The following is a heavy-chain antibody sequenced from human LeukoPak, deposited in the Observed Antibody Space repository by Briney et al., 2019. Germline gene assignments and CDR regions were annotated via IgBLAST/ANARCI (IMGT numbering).Heavy chain of an antibody. Sequence: GGSLRLSCAASGFTFSSYSMNWVRQAPGKGLEWVSSISSSSSYIYYADSVKGRFTISRDNAKNLLYLQMNSLRAEDTAVYYCAREEEYSYGYCDYWGQGTLVTVSS. CDR3: AREEEYSYGYCDY. CDR2: ISSSSSYI. V-gene: IGHV3-21*01. D-gene: IGHD5-18*01. J-gene: IGHJ4*02. CDR1: GFTFSSYS.